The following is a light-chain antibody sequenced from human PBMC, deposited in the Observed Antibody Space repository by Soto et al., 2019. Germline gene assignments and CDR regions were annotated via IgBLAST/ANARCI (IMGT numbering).Light chain of an antibody. V-gene: IGLV2-14*03. J-gene: IGLJ3*02. CDR2: EVS. Sequence: QSVLTQPASVSGSPGQSISISCTGTSSDIGGSKSVSWYQQHQGKAPKLIIYEVSKRPSGISNRFSGSKSANTASLTISGLHADDEADYFCASNTPTWVFGGGTQLTVL. CDR1: SSDIGGSKS. CDR3: ASNTPTWV.